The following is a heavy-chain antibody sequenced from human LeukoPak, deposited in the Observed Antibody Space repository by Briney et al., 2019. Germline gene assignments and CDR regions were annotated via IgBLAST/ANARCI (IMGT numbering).Heavy chain of an antibody. CDR3: ARGYGLAAGTEFYDY. V-gene: IGHV1-8*01. D-gene: IGHD6-13*01. CDR1: GYTFTSYD. J-gene: IGHJ4*02. Sequence: GASVKVSCKASGYTFTSYDINWVRQASGQGLEWMGWMNPNSGNTGYAQKFQGRVTMTRNTSISTAYMELSSLRSEDTAVYYCARGYGLAAGTEFYDYWGQGTLVTVSS. CDR2: MNPNSGNT.